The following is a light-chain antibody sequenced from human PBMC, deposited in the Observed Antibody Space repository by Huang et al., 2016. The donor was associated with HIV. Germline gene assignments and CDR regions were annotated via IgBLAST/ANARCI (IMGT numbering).Light chain of an antibody. CDR2: AAS. V-gene: IGKV1-6*01. CDR1: QGIGND. Sequence: AIQMTQSPSSLSASVGDRVTITCRASQGIGNDLGWYQQKPGKAPNLLIYAASSLQSGASSRFSGSGSGTDFTLTISSLQPEDFATYYCLQDYNYPWTFGQGTKVEI. CDR3: LQDYNYPWT. J-gene: IGKJ1*01.